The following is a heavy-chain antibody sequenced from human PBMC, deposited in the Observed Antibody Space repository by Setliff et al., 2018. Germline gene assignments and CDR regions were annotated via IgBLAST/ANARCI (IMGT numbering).Heavy chain of an antibody. Sequence: PGGSLRLSCAASGFTFSASTMNWVRQAPGKGLEWVSSISGSSSNFIYYADSVKGRFTISRDNSKNSLFLQMDNLRAEDTAQYFCARDYRGSYDHWGQGTLVTVSS. CDR2: ISGSSSNFI. J-gene: IGHJ4*02. D-gene: IGHD1-26*01. CDR3: ARDYRGSYDH. V-gene: IGHV3-21*01. CDR1: GFTFSAST.